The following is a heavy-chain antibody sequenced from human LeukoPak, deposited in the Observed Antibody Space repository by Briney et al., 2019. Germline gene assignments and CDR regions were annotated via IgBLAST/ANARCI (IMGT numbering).Heavy chain of an antibody. CDR1: GFTFSSYS. CDR2: ISSSSSYI. V-gene: IGHV3-21*01. J-gene: IGHJ6*03. D-gene: IGHD5-18*01. Sequence: GGSLRLSCAASGFTFSSYSMNWVRQAPGMGLEWVSSISSSSSYIYYADSVKGRFTISRDNAKNSLYLQMNSLRAEDTAVYYCAREGSEGYSYGFMDVWGKGTTVTVSS. CDR3: AREGSEGYSYGFMDV.